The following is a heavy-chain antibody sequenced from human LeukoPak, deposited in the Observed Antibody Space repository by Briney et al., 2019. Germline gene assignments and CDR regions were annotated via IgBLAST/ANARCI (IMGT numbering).Heavy chain of an antibody. V-gene: IGHV3-53*01. J-gene: IGHJ6*02. CDR1: GFTLSSYS. CDR3: ARGYYDGMDV. CDR2: IYSGGST. Sequence: GGSLRLSCAASGFTLSSYSMSWVRQAPGKGLEWVSVIYSGGSTYYADSVKGRFTISRDNSKNTLYLQMNSLRAEDTAVYYCARGYYDGMDVWGQGTTVTVSS.